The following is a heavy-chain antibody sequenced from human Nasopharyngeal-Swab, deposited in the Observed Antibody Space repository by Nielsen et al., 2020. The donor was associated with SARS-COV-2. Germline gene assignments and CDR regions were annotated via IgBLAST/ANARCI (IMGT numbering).Heavy chain of an antibody. CDR3: AREVGARAGYVY. V-gene: IGHV4-39*07. CDR2: IYNTGTT. Sequence: SETLSITCKVSGGSIRSDPFYWGWLRQPPGKGLEWIGSIYNTGTTFYNPSLESRATLSRDTSKNEFSLRLSSLAAADSAVYFWAREVGARAGYVYWGQGLLVTVSS. D-gene: IGHD1-26*01. CDR1: GGSIRSDPFY. J-gene: IGHJ4*02.